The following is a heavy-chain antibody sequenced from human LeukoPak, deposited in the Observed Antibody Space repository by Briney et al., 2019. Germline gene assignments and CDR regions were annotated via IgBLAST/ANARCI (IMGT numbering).Heavy chain of an antibody. D-gene: IGHD3-10*01. CDR3: AKVRIPITMVRDDAFDI. V-gene: IGHV3-9*01. CDR2: ISWNSGSI. Sequence: GESLRLSCAASGFTFDDYAMHWVRQAPGKGLEWVSGISWNSGSIGYADSVKGRFTISRDNAKKSLYLQMNSLRAEDTALYYCAKVRIPITMVRDDAFDIWGQGTMVTVSS. J-gene: IGHJ3*02. CDR1: GFTFDDYA.